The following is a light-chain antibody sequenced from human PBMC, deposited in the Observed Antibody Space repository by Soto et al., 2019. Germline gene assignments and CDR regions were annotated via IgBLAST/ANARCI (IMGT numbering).Light chain of an antibody. V-gene: IGKV3-11*01. Sequence: EIVLTQSPATLSLSPGERATLSCRASQRVSSYLAWYQQKPGQAPRILIYDASNRATGIPARFSGSGSGTDFTLTISSLEPEDFAVYYCQQRSNWPLTFGGGTKLEIQ. CDR3: QQRSNWPLT. CDR1: QRVSSY. CDR2: DAS. J-gene: IGKJ4*01.